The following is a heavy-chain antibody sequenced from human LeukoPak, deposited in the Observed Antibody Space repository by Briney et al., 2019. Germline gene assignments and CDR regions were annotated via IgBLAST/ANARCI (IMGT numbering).Heavy chain of an antibody. CDR3: AVSMLEEALGPYAFDI. D-gene: IGHD3-3*02. CDR1: GGTFSSYA. CDR2: INPSGGST. J-gene: IGHJ3*02. Sequence: GASVKVSCKASGGTFSSYAISWVRQAPGQGLEWMGIINPSGGSTSYAQKFQGRVTMTRDTSTSTVYMELSSLRSEDTAVYYCAVSMLEEALGPYAFDIWGQGTMVTVSS. V-gene: IGHV1-46*01.